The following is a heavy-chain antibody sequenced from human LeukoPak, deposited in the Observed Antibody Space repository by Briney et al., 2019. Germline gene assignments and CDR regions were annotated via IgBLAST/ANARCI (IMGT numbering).Heavy chain of an antibody. CDR2: IKQDSSAI. J-gene: IGHJ4*02. Sequence: SGGSLRLSCAASGFTFSSNYMTWVRQAPGKGLEWVANIKQDSSAIAYAGSLKGRFTISRDNAKNSLYLQMNSLRAEDTAVYYCAKISRIAAAGTRTFDYWGQGTLVTVSS. D-gene: IGHD6-13*01. CDR3: AKISRIAAAGTRTFDY. CDR1: GFTFSSNY. V-gene: IGHV3-7*03.